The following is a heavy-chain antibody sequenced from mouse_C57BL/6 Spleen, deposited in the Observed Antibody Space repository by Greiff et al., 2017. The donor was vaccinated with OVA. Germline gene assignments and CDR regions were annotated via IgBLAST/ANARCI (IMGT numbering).Heavy chain of an antibody. CDR2: FHPYNDDT. D-gene: IGHD2-3*01. V-gene: IGHV1-47*01. CDR1: GYTFTTYP. CDR3: ARGDGYYYYAMDY. J-gene: IGHJ4*01. Sequence: VKLMESGAELVKPGASVKMSCKASGYTFTTYPIEWMKQNHGKSLEWIGNFHPYNDDTKYNEKFKGKATLTVEKSSSTVYLELSRLTSDDSAVYYCARGDGYYYYAMDYWGQGTSVTVSS.